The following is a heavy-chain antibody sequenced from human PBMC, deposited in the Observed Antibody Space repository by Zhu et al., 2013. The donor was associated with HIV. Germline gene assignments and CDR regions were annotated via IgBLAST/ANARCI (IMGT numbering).Heavy chain of an antibody. D-gene: IGHD1-7*01. V-gene: IGHV3-48*03. CDR1: GFTFSSYE. Sequence: EVQLVESGGGLVQPGGSLRLSCAASGFTFSSYEMNWVRQAPGKGLEWVSYISSSGSTIYYADSVKGRFTISRDNAKNSLYLQMNSLRAEDTAVYYCARELELFNYFDYWGQGTLVTVSS. CDR3: ARELELFNYFDY. J-gene: IGHJ4*02. CDR2: ISSSGSTI.